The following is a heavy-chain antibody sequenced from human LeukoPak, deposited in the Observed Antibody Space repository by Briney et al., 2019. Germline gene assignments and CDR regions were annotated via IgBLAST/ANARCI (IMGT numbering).Heavy chain of an antibody. Sequence: ASVTVSCKASGYTFTNYGIIWVRQAPGQGLEWMGWLSAYNGNTNYAQKLQGRVTMTTDTSTSTAYMELRSLESDDTAVYYCARKGQPGYSSGWYFFFDYWGQGTLVTVSS. CDR2: LSAYNGNT. D-gene: IGHD6-19*01. CDR3: ARKGQPGYSSGWYFFFDY. CDR1: GYTFTNYG. J-gene: IGHJ4*02. V-gene: IGHV1-18*01.